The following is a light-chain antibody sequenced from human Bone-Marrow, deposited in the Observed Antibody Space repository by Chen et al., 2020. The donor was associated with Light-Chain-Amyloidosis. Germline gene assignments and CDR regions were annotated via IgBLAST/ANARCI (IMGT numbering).Light chain of an antibody. Sequence: QSALTQPASASGSPGQSITISCAGTSSDVGSYDLVSWYQQHPGKAPKLMIFGVSKRPSGVSNRFSGSKSGNTASLTISGLQAEDEADYYCCSYAGSPYVFGTGTKVTVL. CDR2: GVS. CDR1: SSDVGSYDL. J-gene: IGLJ1*01. V-gene: IGLV2-23*02. CDR3: CSYAGSPYV.